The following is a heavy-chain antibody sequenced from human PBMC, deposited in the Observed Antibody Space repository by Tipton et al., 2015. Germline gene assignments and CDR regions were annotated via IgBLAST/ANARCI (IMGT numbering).Heavy chain of an antibody. CDR2: ITWNSDRI. CDR3: GKDFVIRGSSWYPIDY. V-gene: IGHV3-9*01. Sequence: SLRLSCAASGFTFDDFAMHWVRQAPGKGLEWVSGITWNSDRIDYADSMRGRFTISRDNAKNSLYLEVHSLRAEDTALYYCGKDFVIRGSSWYPIDYWGQGTLVTVSS. D-gene: IGHD6-13*01. J-gene: IGHJ4*02. CDR1: GFTFDDFA.